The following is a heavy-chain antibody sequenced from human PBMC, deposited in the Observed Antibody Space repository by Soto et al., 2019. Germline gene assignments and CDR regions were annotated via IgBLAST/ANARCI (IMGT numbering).Heavy chain of an antibody. J-gene: IGHJ3*02. Sequence: GGSLRLSCAASGFTFSSYSMNWVRQAPGKGLEWVSSISSSSSYIYYADSVKGRFTISRDNAKNSLYLQMNSLRAEDTAVYYCARDPQTGDSVDDAFDIWGQGTMVTVSS. D-gene: IGHD7-27*01. CDR3: ARDPQTGDSVDDAFDI. V-gene: IGHV3-21*01. CDR2: ISSSSSYI. CDR1: GFTFSSYS.